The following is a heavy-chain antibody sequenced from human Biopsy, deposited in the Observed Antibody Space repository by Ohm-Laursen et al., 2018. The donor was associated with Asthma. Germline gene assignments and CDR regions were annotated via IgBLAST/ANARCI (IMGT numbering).Heavy chain of an antibody. CDR1: GGSMTPTSHY. CDR3: ARRITIFGVVQKDHGMDA. Sequence: SDTLSLTCTVSGGSMTPTSHYWDWIRQAPGKGLEWIGYISYGGKTSYNPSLKNRVTISRDTSKNQFSLRLTSVTAADTAVYFCARRITIFGVVQKDHGMDAWGQGTPVIVSS. CDR2: ISYGGKT. D-gene: IGHD3-3*01. J-gene: IGHJ6*02. V-gene: IGHV4-39*01.